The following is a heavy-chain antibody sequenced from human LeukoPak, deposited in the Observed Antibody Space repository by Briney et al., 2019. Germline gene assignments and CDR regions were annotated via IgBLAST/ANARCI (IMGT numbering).Heavy chain of an antibody. CDR1: GGTFSSYA. D-gene: IGHD3-22*01. J-gene: IGHJ5*02. Sequence: GASVNVSFKASGGTFSSYAISWVRQAPGQGLEWMGGIIPIFGTANYAQKFQGRVTITTDESTSTAYMELSSLRSEDTAVYYCARGGYYYDSSGYELEYNWFDPWGQGTLVTVSS. CDR2: IIPIFGTA. CDR3: ARGGYYYDSSGYELEYNWFDP. V-gene: IGHV1-69*05.